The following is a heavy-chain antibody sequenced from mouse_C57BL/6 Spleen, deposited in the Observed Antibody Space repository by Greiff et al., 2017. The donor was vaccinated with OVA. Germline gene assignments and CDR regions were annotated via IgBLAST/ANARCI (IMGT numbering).Heavy chain of an antibody. J-gene: IGHJ1*03. CDR3: ARMNYGSSYGYFDV. V-gene: IGHV1-59*01. CDR1: GYTFTSYW. Sequence: QVQLQQPGAELVRPGTSVKLSCKASGYTFTSYWMHWVKQRPGQGLEWIGVIDPSDSYTNYNQKFKGKATLTVDTSSSTAYMQLSSLTSEDSAVYYCARMNYGSSYGYFDVWGTGTTVTVSS. D-gene: IGHD1-1*01. CDR2: IDPSDSYT.